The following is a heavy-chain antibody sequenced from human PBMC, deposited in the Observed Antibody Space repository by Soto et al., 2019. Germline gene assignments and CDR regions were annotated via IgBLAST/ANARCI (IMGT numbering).Heavy chain of an antibody. CDR1: GGSISSYY. Sequence: LSLTCTVSGGSISSYYWSWIREPAWKGLEWIGRIYTSGSTNYNPSLKSRVTMSVDTSKNQFSLKLSSVTAADTAVYYCARDTTIFGVVPGDWLDPWGQGTLVTVSS. CDR2: IYTSGST. D-gene: IGHD3-3*01. V-gene: IGHV4-4*07. CDR3: ARDTTIFGVVPGDWLDP. J-gene: IGHJ5*02.